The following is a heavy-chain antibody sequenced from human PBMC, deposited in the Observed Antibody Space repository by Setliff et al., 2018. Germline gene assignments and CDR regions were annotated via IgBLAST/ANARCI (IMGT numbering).Heavy chain of an antibody. CDR2: IDKDGSST. CDR3: TREHTPWVGASHHDC. J-gene: IGHJ4*02. Sequence: GESLKLSCAASGFRISFREYWMFWVRQAPGKGLEWVARIDKDGSSTVYADSVKGRFTISRDNVKKMLYLQMDSLRTEDTAVYYCTREHTPWVGASHHDCWGQGTQVPSPQ. D-gene: IGHD1-26*01. CDR1: GFRISFREYW. V-gene: IGHV3-74*01.